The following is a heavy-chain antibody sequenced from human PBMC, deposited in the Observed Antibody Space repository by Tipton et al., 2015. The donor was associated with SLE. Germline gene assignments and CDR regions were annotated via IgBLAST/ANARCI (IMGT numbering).Heavy chain of an antibody. Sequence: SWIRQPPGKGLEWIGEINHNGNTNYAQKLQGRVTMTTDTSTSTAYMELRSLRSDDTAVYYCARFPGIVGAPTEVYYYYYGMDVWGQGTTVTVSS. D-gene: IGHD1-26*01. J-gene: IGHJ6*02. CDR2: INHNGNT. V-gene: IGHV1-18*01. CDR3: ARFPGIVGAPTEVYYYYYGMDV.